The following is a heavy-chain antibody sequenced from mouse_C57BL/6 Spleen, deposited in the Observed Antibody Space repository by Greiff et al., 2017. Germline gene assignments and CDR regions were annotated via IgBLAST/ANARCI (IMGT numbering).Heavy chain of an antibody. Sequence: VQLQQSGPGLVQPSQSLSITCTVSGFSLTSYGVHWVRQSPGKGLEWLGVIWSGGSTDYNAAFISRLSISKDNSKSQFFFKMNSLQADDTAIYYCARSYDYDGGAWFAYWGQGTLVTVSA. CDR1: GFSLTSYG. CDR2: IWSGGST. J-gene: IGHJ3*01. D-gene: IGHD2-4*01. V-gene: IGHV2-2*01. CDR3: ARSYDYDGGAWFAY.